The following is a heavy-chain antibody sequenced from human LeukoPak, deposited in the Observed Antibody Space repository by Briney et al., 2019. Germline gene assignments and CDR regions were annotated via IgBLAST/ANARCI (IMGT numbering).Heavy chain of an antibody. J-gene: IGHJ4*02. D-gene: IGHD6-13*01. CDR1: GFTSTSYS. CDR2: VSSTGKTT. V-gene: IGHV3-48*04. CDR3: ASRPLSGRSTWYTLDF. Sequence: GGSLRLSCAASGFTSTSYSINWVRRAPGKGLEWISYVSSTGKTTYYAASVKGRVTFSRDDADNSLYLQMNSLRVEDTGNYYCASRPLSGRSTWYTLDFWGQGVLVTVPS.